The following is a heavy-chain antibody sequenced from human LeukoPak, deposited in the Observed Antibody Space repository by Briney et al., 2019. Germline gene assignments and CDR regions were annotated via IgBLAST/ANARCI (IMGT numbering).Heavy chain of an antibody. D-gene: IGHD2-15*01. J-gene: IGHJ4*02. CDR2: ISTSGST. CDR3: ARGAALAIDY. Sequence: PSETLSLTRSVSGGSVASGSYYWSWIRQPAGKGLEWIGRISTSGSTNYNPSLKSRVTMSLDTSKNQFSLKLNSLTAADTAVHYCARGAALAIDYWGQGALVTVSS. V-gene: IGHV4-61*02. CDR1: GGSVASGSYY.